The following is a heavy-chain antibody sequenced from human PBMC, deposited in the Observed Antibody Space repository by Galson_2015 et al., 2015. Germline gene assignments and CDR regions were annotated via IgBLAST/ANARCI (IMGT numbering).Heavy chain of an antibody. D-gene: IGHD5-12*01. CDR2: ISYDGSNK. CDR3: AKDGRYRGYDFVNSNDP. CDR1: GFTFSSYG. V-gene: IGHV3-30*18. J-gene: IGHJ5*02. Sequence: SLRLSCAASGFTFSSYGMHWVRQAPGKGLEWVAVISYDGSNKYYADSVKGLFTISRDNSKNTLYLQMNSLRAEDTAVYYCAKDGRYRGYDFVNSNDPRGQPRRLAVSS.